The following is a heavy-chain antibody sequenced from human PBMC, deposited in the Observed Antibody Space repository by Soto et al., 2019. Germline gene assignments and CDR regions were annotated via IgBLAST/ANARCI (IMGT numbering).Heavy chain of an antibody. CDR3: AKVGGMLYYYGMDV. J-gene: IGHJ6*02. CDR2: ISGSGGST. CDR1: GFTFSSYA. Sequence: PGGSLRLSCAASGFTFSSYAMSWVRQAPGKGLEWVSAISGSGGSTYYADSVKGRFTISRDNSKNTLYLQMNSLRAEDTAVYYCAKVGGMLYYYGMDVWGQGTTVTVSS. V-gene: IGHV3-23*01. D-gene: IGHD2-8*01.